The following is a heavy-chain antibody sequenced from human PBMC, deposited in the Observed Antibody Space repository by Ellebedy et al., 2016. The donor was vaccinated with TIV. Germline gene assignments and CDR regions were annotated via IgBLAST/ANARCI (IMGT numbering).Heavy chain of an antibody. Sequence: PGGSLRLSCAASGFTFSNYAMNWVRQAPGKGLEWVSIIGGSGGDSHYADSVKGRYTISRDNSKHTLYLQMNSLRADDTAIYYCAKVLGRGWGDFDIWGHGTMVTVSS. CDR2: IGGSGGDS. J-gene: IGHJ3*02. V-gene: IGHV3-23*01. D-gene: IGHD3-16*01. CDR1: GFTFSNYA. CDR3: AKVLGRGWGDFDI.